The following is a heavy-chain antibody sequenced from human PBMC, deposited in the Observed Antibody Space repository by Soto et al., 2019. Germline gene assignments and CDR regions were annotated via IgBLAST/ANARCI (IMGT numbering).Heavy chain of an antibody. J-gene: IGHJ4*02. Sequence: EVQLLESGGGLVQPGGSLRLSCAASGFTFSSYVMSWVRQAPGKGLEWVSAISGSGGSTYYADSVKGRFTSSSDNSKNTLYLQINRLRAEDTAVYYCAKGSGGWYERFDYWGQGTLVTVSS. CDR3: AKGSGGWYERFDY. CDR1: GFTFSSYV. V-gene: IGHV3-23*01. CDR2: ISGSGGST. D-gene: IGHD6-19*01.